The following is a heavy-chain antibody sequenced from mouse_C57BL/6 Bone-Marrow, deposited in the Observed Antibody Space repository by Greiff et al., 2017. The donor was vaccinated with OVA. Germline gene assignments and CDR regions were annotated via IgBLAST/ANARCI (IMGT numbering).Heavy chain of an antibody. CDR2: IDPENGYT. Sequence: VQLQQSGAELVRPGASVKLSCTASGFNITDDDMHWVKERPEQGLEWIGWIDPENGYTEYASKFQGKATITADTSSKTVYLHLSSLTSEDTAVYDFTTYRYWGQGTTLTVSS. CDR1: GFNITDDD. J-gene: IGHJ2*01. CDR3: TTYRY. V-gene: IGHV14-4*01.